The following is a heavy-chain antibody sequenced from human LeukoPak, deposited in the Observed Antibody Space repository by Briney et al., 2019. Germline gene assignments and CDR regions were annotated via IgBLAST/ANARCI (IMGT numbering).Heavy chain of an antibody. Sequence: GGSLRLSCAASGFTFSSYAMSWVRQAPGKGLEWVSANSGSGGSTYYADSVKGRFTISRDNSKNTLYLQMNSLRAEDTAVYYCAKDRLILRFLEWSPDYWGQGTLVTVSS. D-gene: IGHD3-3*01. CDR2: NSGSGGST. CDR1: GFTFSSYA. CDR3: AKDRLILRFLEWSPDY. V-gene: IGHV3-23*01. J-gene: IGHJ4*02.